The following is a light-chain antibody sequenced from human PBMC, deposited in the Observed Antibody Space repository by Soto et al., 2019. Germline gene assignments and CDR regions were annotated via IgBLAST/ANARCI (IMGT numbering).Light chain of an antibody. CDR1: QSVSSTY. CDR3: QQYGSPPIT. CDR2: GTS. Sequence: EFLLTQSPATLSLSPGERATLSCRASQSVSSTYLAWYQQQPGQAPRLLMSGTSNRATGTPDRFSGSGSGTDFTLTISRLEPEDFAVYYCQQYGSPPITFGQGTRLEI. J-gene: IGKJ5*01. V-gene: IGKV3-20*01.